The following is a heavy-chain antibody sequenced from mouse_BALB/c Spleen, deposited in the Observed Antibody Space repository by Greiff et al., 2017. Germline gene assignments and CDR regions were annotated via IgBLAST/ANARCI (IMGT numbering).Heavy chain of an antibody. CDR3: ADLYGNYAWFAY. CDR2: IDPANGNT. CDR1: GFNIKDTY. Sequence: EVQLQQSGAELVKPGASVKLSCTASGFNIKDTYMHWVKQRPEQGLEWIGRIDPANGNTKYDPRFPGKATITADTSSNTAYLQLSSLTSEDTAVYYCADLYGNYAWFAYWGQGTLVTVSA. V-gene: IGHV14-3*02. J-gene: IGHJ3*01. D-gene: IGHD2-1*01.